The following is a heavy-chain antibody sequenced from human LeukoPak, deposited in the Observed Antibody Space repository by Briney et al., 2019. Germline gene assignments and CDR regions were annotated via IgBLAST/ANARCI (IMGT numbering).Heavy chain of an antibody. CDR1: GYTFTGCY. CDR2: INPNSGGA. Sequence: ASVKVSCKASGYTFTGCYMHWVRQAPGQGLEWMGWINPNSGGANYAQKFQGRVTMTRDTSVSTAYMELSRLRSDDTAVYYCARVYCSSTSCYNWFDPWGQGTLVTVSS. D-gene: IGHD2-2*01. J-gene: IGHJ5*02. V-gene: IGHV1-2*02. CDR3: ARVYCSSTSCYNWFDP.